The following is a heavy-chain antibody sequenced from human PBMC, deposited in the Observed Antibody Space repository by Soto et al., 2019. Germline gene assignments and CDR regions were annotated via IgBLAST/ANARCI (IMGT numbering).Heavy chain of an antibody. CDR1: GFTFSNAW. CDR2: IKSKTDGGTT. V-gene: IGHV3-15*07. D-gene: IGHD2-15*01. CDR3: TTYNQICSGGSCYNDY. Sequence: EVQLVESGGGLVKPGGSLRLSCAASGFTFSNAWMNWVRQAPGKGLEWVGRIKSKTDGGTTDYAAPVKGIITISRDVSKNTLYLQMNSLKTEDTAVYYCTTYNQICSGGSCYNDYWGQGTLVTVSS. J-gene: IGHJ4*02.